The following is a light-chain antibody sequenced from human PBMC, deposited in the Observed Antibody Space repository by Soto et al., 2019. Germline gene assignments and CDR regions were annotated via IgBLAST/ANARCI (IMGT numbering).Light chain of an antibody. Sequence: EIVMTQSPATLSVSPGERATLSCRASQSVRSSIAWYQHKPGQAPRRLIYGASTRATGIPARISGSGSGTEFTLTISSLQSEDFAVYYCQQYNNWPQTFGQGTKVDIK. V-gene: IGKV3-15*01. CDR1: QSVRSS. CDR2: GAS. J-gene: IGKJ1*01. CDR3: QQYNNWPQT.